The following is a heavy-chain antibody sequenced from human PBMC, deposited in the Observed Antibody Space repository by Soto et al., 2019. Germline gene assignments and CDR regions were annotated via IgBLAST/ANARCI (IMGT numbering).Heavy chain of an antibody. D-gene: IGHD2-8*02. V-gene: IGHV4-34*01. CDR2: INHSGST. CDR3: ARDKITGLFDY. J-gene: IGHJ4*02. Sequence: QVKLQQWGAGLLKPSETLSLTCAVYGGSFSGYYWTWIRQPPGTGLEWIGEINHSGSTNYNPSLKSRVTISVDTSKNQFSRKLTSVTAADTAVYYCARDKITGLFDYWGQGTLVTVSS. CDR1: GGSFSGYY.